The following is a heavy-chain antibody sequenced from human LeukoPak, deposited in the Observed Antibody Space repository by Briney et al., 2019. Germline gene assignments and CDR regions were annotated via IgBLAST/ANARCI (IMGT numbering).Heavy chain of an antibody. V-gene: IGHV1-2*02. D-gene: IGHD5-12*01. Sequence: ASVKVSCKASGYTFTGYYMHLVRQAPGQGLEWMGWINPISGVTNFAQNFLGRVSMSRDTSIRTAYLDMYSLTFDDTAVFYCARGGYSGFDPFDYWGQGTLVTVSS. CDR1: GYTFTGYY. J-gene: IGHJ4*02. CDR2: INPISGVT. CDR3: ARGGYSGFDPFDY.